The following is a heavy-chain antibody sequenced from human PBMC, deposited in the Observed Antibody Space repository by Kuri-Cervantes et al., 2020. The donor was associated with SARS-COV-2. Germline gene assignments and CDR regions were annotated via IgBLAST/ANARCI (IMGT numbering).Heavy chain of an antibody. CDR2: ISSSGSTI. J-gene: IGHJ4*02. Sequence: GGSLRLSCAASGFTFSDYYMSWIRQAPGEGLEWVSYISSSGSTIYYADSVKGRFTISRDNAKNSLYLQMNSLRAEDTAVYYCARAGDITMIVEYYFDYWGQGTLVTVSS. CDR1: GFTFSDYY. CDR3: ARAGDITMIVEYYFDY. V-gene: IGHV3-11*04. D-gene: IGHD3-22*01.